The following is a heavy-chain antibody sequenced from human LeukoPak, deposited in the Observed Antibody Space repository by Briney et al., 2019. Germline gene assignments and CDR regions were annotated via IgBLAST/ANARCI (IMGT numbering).Heavy chain of an antibody. Sequence: GGSLRLSCAASGFTFSDYYMSWIRQAPGKGLEWVSYISSSGSTIYYADSVKGRFTISRDNAKNSLYLQMNSLRAEDTAVYYCARDGYSSSYNWFDPWGQGTLVTVSS. J-gene: IGHJ5*02. V-gene: IGHV3-11*01. D-gene: IGHD6-13*01. CDR3: ARDGYSSSYNWFDP. CDR2: ISSSGSTI. CDR1: GFTFSDYY.